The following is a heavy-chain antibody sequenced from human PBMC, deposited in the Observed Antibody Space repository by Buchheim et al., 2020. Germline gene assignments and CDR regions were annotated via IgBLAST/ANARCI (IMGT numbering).Heavy chain of an antibody. CDR2: ISYSGSA. CDR1: GSSISNSY. J-gene: IGHJ4*02. CDR3: ARGRGTDS. Sequence: QVQLQESGPGLVKPSETLSLTCTVSGSSISNSYWSWIRQPPGKGLEWIGYISYSGSANYNPSLRSRDTISLDTSKTQISLKLSAVTAADTAVYYCARGRGTDSWGQGTL. V-gene: IGHV4-59*01. D-gene: IGHD3-16*01.